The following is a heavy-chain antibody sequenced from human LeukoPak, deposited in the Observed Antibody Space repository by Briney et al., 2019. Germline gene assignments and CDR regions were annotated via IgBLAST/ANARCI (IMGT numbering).Heavy chain of an antibody. Sequence: PETLSLTCTVSGGSISSYYWSWIRQPAGKGLEWIGRIYTSGSTNYNPSLKSRVTMSVDTSKNQFSLKLSSVTAADTAVYYCARGRGPYTDYYYYGMDVWGQGTTVTVSS. CDR2: IYTSGST. V-gene: IGHV4-4*07. CDR3: ARGRGPYTDYYYYGMDV. D-gene: IGHD4-11*01. CDR1: GGSISSYY. J-gene: IGHJ6*02.